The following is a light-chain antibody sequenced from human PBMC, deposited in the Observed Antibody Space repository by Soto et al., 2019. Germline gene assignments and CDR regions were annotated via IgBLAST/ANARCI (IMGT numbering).Light chain of an antibody. CDR1: QHVSSN. CDR2: RAS. V-gene: IGKV3-15*01. CDR3: QQYNNWPYT. Sequence: EIVMTQSPATLSVSPGGSATLSCRASQHVSSNFAWYRQKPGQAPTLPIYRASTRATGIPARFSGSGAGTEFTPTISSLQSEDFAVYYCQQYNNWPYTFGQGTKLEIK. J-gene: IGKJ2*01.